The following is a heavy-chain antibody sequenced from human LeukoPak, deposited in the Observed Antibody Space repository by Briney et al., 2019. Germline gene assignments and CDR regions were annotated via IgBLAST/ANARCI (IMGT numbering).Heavy chain of an antibody. V-gene: IGHV3-7*04. J-gene: IGHJ4*02. Sequence: PGGSLRLSCAASGFTFNSYWMSWVRQPPGKGLEWVANIKQDGSEEYYVDSVKGRFTISRDNAKNSLILQMDSLRAEDTAVYYCSGDPGDYWGQGTLVTVSS. CDR3: SGDPGDY. CDR2: IKQDGSEE. CDR1: GFTFNSYW. D-gene: IGHD7-27*01.